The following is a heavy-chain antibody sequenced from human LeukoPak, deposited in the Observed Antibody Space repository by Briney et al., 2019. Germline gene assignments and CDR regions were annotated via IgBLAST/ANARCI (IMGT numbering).Heavy chain of an antibody. J-gene: IGHJ4*02. CDR3: ARAVGGDGSGSL. V-gene: IGHV4-4*07. CDR1: GGSISSYD. D-gene: IGHD3-10*01. Sequence: SETLSLTCTVSGGSISSYDWSWIRQPAGKGLEWIGRIYNRGSTNYNPSLKSRVTMSADTSKSRFSLRLSSVTAADTAVYYCARAVGGDGSGSLWGPGTLVTVSS. CDR2: IYNRGST.